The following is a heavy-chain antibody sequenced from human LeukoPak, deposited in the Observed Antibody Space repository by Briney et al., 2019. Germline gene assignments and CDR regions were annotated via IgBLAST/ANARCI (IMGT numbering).Heavy chain of an antibody. CDR1: GGSISTYH. CDR3: ARDKRHSYGRYFDP. V-gene: IGHV4-59*01. Sequence: SETLSLTCSVSGGSISTYHWYWIRKPPGKGLEWIGYMQSSGISKYNPSLKSRVNIFADTSKNQFVLNLRSVTAADTAVYYCARDKRHSYGRYFDPWGQGMLVTVSS. CDR2: MQSSGIS. J-gene: IGHJ4*02. D-gene: IGHD5-18*01.